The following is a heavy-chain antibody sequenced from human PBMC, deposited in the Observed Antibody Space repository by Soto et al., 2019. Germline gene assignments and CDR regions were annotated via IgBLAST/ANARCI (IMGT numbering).Heavy chain of an antibody. V-gene: IGHV1-8*01. J-gene: IGHJ6*02. D-gene: IGHD5-18*01. Sequence: QVQLVQSGAEVKKPGASVKVSCKASGYTFTSYDINWVRQATGQGLEWMGWMNPNSGNTGYAQKFQGRVTMTRNTYISTAYMELSSLRSEDTAVYYCAREARDSYGRRYYYGMDVWGQGTTVTVSS. CDR2: MNPNSGNT. CDR1: GYTFTSYD. CDR3: AREARDSYGRRYYYGMDV.